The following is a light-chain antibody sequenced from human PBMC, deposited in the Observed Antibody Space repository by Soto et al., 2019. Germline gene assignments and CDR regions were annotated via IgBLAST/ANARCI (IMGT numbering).Light chain of an antibody. Sequence: DIQMTQSPSSLSASVGDRVTITCRASQSISTYLNWYQQKQGKAHKXVIYATSSLHSGVPSRFSGSGSETAGTITISSLQTEDCETYFGQQTYRTPLTFGGGTKVDIK. CDR3: QQTYRTPLT. J-gene: IGKJ4*01. CDR2: ATS. V-gene: IGKV1-39*01. CDR1: QSISTY.